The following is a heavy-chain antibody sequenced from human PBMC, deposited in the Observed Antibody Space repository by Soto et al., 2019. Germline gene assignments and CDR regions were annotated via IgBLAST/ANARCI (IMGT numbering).Heavy chain of an antibody. CDR3: AREITIFGNRYYYYYGMDV. Sequence: SQTLSLTCAISGDSVSSNSAAWNWIRQSPSRGLERLGRTYYRSKWYNDYAVSVKSRITINPDTSKNQFSLQLNSVTPEDTAVYYCAREITIFGNRYYYYYGMDVWGQGTTVTVSS. V-gene: IGHV6-1*01. D-gene: IGHD3-3*01. CDR2: TYYRSKWYN. CDR1: GDSVSSNSAA. J-gene: IGHJ6*02.